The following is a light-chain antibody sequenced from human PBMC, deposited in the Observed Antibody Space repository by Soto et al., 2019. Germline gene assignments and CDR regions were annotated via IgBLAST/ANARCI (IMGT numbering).Light chain of an antibody. V-gene: IGKV1-39*01. J-gene: IGKJ1*01. CDR1: QSISSY. CDR2: DAS. Sequence: IPLTPSPTSLSFSVGDIVTITCRASQSISSYLNWYQQKPGEAPKLLIYDASALPRGVPSRFSGSGSGTKFTLTIASLQPDDFTTYYCQQDETCSGTFGPGTKVDIK. CDR3: QQDETCSGT.